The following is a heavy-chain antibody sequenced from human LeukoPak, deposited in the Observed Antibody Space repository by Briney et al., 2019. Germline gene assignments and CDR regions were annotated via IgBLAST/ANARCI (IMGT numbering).Heavy chain of an antibody. D-gene: IGHD5-24*01. V-gene: IGHV3-69-1*01. CDR1: GFIFSDYG. J-gene: IGHJ4*02. CDR2: INSVGAV. CDR3: ASRGWMATIKDDY. Sequence: GGSLRLSCAASGFIFSDYGMAWVRLAPEKGLECVSHINSVGAVYSADSVKGRFTISRDNGKKSLYLQMNSLRAEDTAVYYCASRGWMATIKDDYWGQGTLVTVSS.